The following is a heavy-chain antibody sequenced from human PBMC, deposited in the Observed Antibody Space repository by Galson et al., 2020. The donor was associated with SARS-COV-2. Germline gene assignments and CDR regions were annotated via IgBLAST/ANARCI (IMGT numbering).Heavy chain of an antibody. J-gene: IGHJ4*02. CDR1: GFTFSLYN. CDR3: ASALVVTAIDY. CDR2: ISSTSSYI. D-gene: IGHD2-21*02. Sequence: NSGGSLRLSCAASGFTFSLYNMNWVRQAPGKGLEWVSSISSTSSYIYYADSLKGRFTISRDNAKNSLFLQMNSLRAEDTAVYYCASALVVTAIDYGAQGTLVTVSS. V-gene: IGHV3-21*01.